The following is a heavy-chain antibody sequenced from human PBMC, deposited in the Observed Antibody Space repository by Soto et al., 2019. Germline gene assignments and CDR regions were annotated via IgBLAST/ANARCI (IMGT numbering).Heavy chain of an antibody. CDR2: IYWDDDK. V-gene: IGHV2-5*02. D-gene: IGHD3-3*01. J-gene: IGHJ5*02. CDR1: GFSLSTSGVG. Sequence: GSGPTLVNPTQTLTLTCTFSGFSLSTSGVGVGWIRQPPGKALEWLALIYWDDDKRYSPSLKSRLTITKDTSKNQVVLTMTNMDPVDTATYYCAHTYYDFWSGYYPIPWFDPWGQGTLVTVSS. CDR3: AHTYYDFWSGYYPIPWFDP.